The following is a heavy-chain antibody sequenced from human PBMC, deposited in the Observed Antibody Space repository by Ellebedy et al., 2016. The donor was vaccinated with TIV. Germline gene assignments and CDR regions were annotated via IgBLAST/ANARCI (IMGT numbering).Heavy chain of an antibody. V-gene: IGHV3-74*01. CDR1: GFTFNSRW. CDR2: IKGDGTNT. Sequence: GESLKISCTASGFTFNSRWMHWVRQAPGKGLVWVSRIKGDGTNTIYADPVKGRFTISRDNAKNTVYLQMNSLRAEDTAIYYCARDGDDYNFDYWGQGTLVTVSS. CDR3: ARDGDDYNFDY. D-gene: IGHD5-24*01. J-gene: IGHJ4*02.